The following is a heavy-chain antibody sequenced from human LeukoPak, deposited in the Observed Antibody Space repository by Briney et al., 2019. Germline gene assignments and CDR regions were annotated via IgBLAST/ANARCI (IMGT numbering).Heavy chain of an antibody. CDR3: ARQNLDCSGGSCYGKYYFDY. V-gene: IGHV4-59*08. Sequence: SETLSLTCTVSGGSISSYYWSWIRRPPGKGLEWIGYIYYSGSTNYNPSLKSRVTISVDTSKNQFSLKLSSVTAADTAVYYCARQNLDCSGGSCYGKYYFDYRGQGTLVTVSS. CDR1: GGSISSYY. CDR2: IYYSGST. D-gene: IGHD2-15*01. J-gene: IGHJ4*02.